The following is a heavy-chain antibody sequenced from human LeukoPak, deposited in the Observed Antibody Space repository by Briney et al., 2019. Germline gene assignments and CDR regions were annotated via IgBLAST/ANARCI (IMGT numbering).Heavy chain of an antibody. Sequence: GGSLRLSCAASGFIFSSYWMHWVRQAPGKGLVWVSRIKTDGTITSYADSVKGRFTISRDNAKNTLYLQMNSLRAEDTAVYYCTRGGVWSGYYHFDSWGQGALVTVSS. D-gene: IGHD3-3*01. CDR1: GFIFSSYW. CDR2: IKTDGTIT. V-gene: IGHV3-74*01. J-gene: IGHJ4*02. CDR3: TRGGVWSGYYHFDS.